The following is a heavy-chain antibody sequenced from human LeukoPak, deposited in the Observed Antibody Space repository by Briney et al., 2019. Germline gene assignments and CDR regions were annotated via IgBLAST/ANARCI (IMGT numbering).Heavy chain of an antibody. CDR2: ISYDGSNK. J-gene: IGHJ5*02. V-gene: IGHV3-30*18. CDR1: GFTFSSYG. CDR3: AKDLNTGGIFGVVGHNNWFDP. Sequence: GRSLRLSCAASGFTFSSYGMHWVRQAPGKGLEWVAVISYDGSNKYYADSVKGRFTISRDNPKNTLYLQMNSLRAEDTAVYYCAKDLNTGGIFGVVGHNNWFDPWGQGTLVTVSS. D-gene: IGHD3-3*01.